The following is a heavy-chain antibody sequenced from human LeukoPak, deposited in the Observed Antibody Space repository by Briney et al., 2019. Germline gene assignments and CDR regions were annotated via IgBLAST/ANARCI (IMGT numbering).Heavy chain of an antibody. CDR1: GYTFTGYY. CDR2: INPNSGGT. D-gene: IGHD3-22*01. Sequence: ASVKVSCKASGYTFTGYYMHWVRQAPGQGLEWMGWINPNSGGTNYAQKFQGRVTMTRDTSISTAHMELSRLRSDDTAVYYCAREWGYDSSGYYLPNRFDPWGQGTLVTVSS. J-gene: IGHJ5*02. CDR3: AREWGYDSSGYYLPNRFDP. V-gene: IGHV1-2*02.